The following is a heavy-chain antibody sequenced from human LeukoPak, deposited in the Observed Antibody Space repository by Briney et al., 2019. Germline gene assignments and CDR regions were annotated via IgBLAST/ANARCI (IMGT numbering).Heavy chain of an antibody. CDR3: ARVSDDILTGTPFYMDV. J-gene: IGHJ6*03. V-gene: IGHV3-7*04. D-gene: IGHD3-9*01. CDR1: GFTYSPYW. CDR2: IKQDGSEK. Sequence: GGSLRLSCAASGFTYSPYWMTWVRQGPGKGLEWVANIKQDGSEKYYVDSVKGRFTISRDNAKNSLYLQMNSLRAEDTAVYYCARVSDDILTGTPFYMDVWGKGTTVTVSS.